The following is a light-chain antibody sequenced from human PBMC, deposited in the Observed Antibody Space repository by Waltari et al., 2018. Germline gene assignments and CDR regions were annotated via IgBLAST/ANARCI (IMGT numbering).Light chain of an antibody. CDR2: AAS. CDR3: LQDYNYPRA. CDR1: QDIKND. V-gene: IGKV1-6*01. Sequence: AIQMPQSPSSLSASVGDRVTITCRASQDIKNDLGWYQQKPGKAPKLLIKAASRLQTGVPSRFSGSASGTDFTLTISSLQPEDFATYYCLQDYNYPRAFGQGTKVEIK. J-gene: IGKJ1*01.